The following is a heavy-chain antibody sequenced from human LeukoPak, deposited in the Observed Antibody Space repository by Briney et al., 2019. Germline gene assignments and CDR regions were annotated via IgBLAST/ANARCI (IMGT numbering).Heavy chain of an antibody. D-gene: IGHD2-2*01. CDR1: GYSFTSYW. CDR2: IYPGDSDT. V-gene: IGHV5-51*01. J-gene: IGHJ6*03. CDR3: ARHLTVPAADSYYYYYYMDV. Sequence: GESLKISCKGSGYSFTSYWIGWVRQMPGKGLEWMGIIYPGDSDTRYSPSFQGKVTISADKSISTAYLQWSSLKASDTAMYYCARHLTVPAADSYYYYYYMDVWGKGTTVTVSS.